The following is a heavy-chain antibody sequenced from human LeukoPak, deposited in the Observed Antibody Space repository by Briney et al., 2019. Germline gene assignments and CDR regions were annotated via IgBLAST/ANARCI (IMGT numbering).Heavy chain of an antibody. V-gene: IGHV4-61*02. CDR1: GGSISRGSYY. CDR3: ARGGQIGYCSSTSCYNGDV. CDR2: IYTSGST. J-gene: IGHJ6*04. Sequence: SETLSLTRTVSGGSISRGSYYWSWIRQPAGNGLEWIGRIYTSGSTNYHPSLKRRVTISVDTSKNQFSLKLSSVTAADTAVYYCARGGQIGYCSSTSCYNGDVWGKGTTVTVSS. D-gene: IGHD2-2*02.